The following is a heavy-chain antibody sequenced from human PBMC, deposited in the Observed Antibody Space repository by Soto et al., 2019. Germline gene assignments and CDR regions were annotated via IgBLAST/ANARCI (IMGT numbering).Heavy chain of an antibody. CDR3: ASTPGYCSGGSCSTQNFYYYMDV. CDR1: GGSISSYY. Sequence: SETLSLTCPVSGGSISSYYWSWIRQPPGKGLEWIGYIYYSGSTNYNPSLKSRVTISVDTSKNQFSLKLSSVTAADTAVYYCASTPGYCSGGSCSTQNFYYYMDVWGKGTTVTVSS. CDR2: IYYSGST. J-gene: IGHJ6*03. D-gene: IGHD2-15*01. V-gene: IGHV4-59*08.